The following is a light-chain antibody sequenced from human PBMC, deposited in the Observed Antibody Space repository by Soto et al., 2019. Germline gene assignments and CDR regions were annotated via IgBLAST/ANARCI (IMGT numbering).Light chain of an antibody. CDR1: SSDVGGYNS. J-gene: IGLJ1*01. V-gene: IGLV2-14*01. Sequence: QSALPQPASVSGSPGQSITISCTGTSSDVGGYNSVSWYQQHPGKAPKLVIYDVGNRPSGVSDRFSGSKSGNTASLTISGLQAEDEAEYYCSSYTSSSTYVFGAGTKVTVL. CDR3: SSYTSSSTYV. CDR2: DVG.